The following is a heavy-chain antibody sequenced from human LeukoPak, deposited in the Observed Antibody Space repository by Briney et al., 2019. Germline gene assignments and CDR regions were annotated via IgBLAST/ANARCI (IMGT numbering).Heavy chain of an antibody. CDR1: GGSISSSSYN. V-gene: IGHV4-39*01. D-gene: IGHD2-8*01. CDR2: IYYSGTT. Sequence: SETLSLTCIVSGGSISSSSYNWGWIRQPPGTGLEWIGSIYYSGTTYYNPSLRSRLTISVDTSKNQFSLNLSSVTAADTAVYYCARGFRRIVLMVYARGNYFDYWGQGTLVTVSS. CDR3: ARGFRRIVLMVYARGNYFDY. J-gene: IGHJ4*02.